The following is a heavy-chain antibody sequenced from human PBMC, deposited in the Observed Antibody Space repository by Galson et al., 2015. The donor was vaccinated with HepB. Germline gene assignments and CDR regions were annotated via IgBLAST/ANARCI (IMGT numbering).Heavy chain of an antibody. J-gene: IGHJ4*02. CDR1: GGSFSGYY. V-gene: IGHV4-34*01. D-gene: IGHD2-15*01. Sequence: ETLSLTCAVYGGSFSGYYWSWIRQPPGKGLEWIGEINHSGSTNYNPSLKSRVTISVDTSKNQFSLKLSSVTAADTAVYYCARAPPKPYCSGGSCYSLGPYYFDYWGQGTLVTVSS. CDR3: ARAPPKPYCSGGSCYSLGPYYFDY. CDR2: INHSGST.